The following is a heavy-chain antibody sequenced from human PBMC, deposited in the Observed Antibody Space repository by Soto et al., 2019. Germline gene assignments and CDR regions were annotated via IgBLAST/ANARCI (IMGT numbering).Heavy chain of an antibody. V-gene: IGHV4-30-4*01. CDR2: IYYSGST. J-gene: IGHJ4*02. CDR1: GGSIISGDYY. D-gene: IGHD3-22*01. Sequence: SETLSLTCTVSGGSIISGDYYWIWIRQPPGKGLEWIGYIYYSGSTYYNPSLKSRVTISVDTSKNQFSLKLSSVTAADTAVYYCASTMSDFFDYWGQGTLVTVSS. CDR3: ASTMSDFFDY.